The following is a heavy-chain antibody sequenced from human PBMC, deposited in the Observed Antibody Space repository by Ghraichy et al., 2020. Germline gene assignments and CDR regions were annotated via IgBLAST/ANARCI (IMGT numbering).Heavy chain of an antibody. CDR3: ARREYSSGWPPSYYGMDV. J-gene: IGHJ6*02. D-gene: IGHD6-19*01. Sequence: ASVKVSCKASGYTFTSYDINWVRQATGQGLEWMGWMNPNSGNTGYAQKFQGRVTMTRNTSISTAYMELSSLRSEDTAVYYCARREYSSGWPPSYYGMDVWGQGTTVTVSS. CDR1: GYTFTSYD. V-gene: IGHV1-8*01. CDR2: MNPNSGNT.